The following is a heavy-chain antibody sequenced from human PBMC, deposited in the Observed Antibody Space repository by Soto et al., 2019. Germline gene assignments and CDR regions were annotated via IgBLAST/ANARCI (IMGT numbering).Heavy chain of an antibody. Sequence: SLRLSCTASGFTFGDYAMSWVRQAPGKGLEWVGFIRSKAYGGTTEYAASVKGRFTISRDDSKSIAYLQMNSLKTEDTAVYYCTREDTATNYYYYGMDVWGQGTTVTVSS. CDR2: IRSKAYGGTT. D-gene: IGHD5-18*01. J-gene: IGHJ6*02. CDR3: TREDTATNYYYYGMDV. CDR1: GFTFGDYA. V-gene: IGHV3-49*04.